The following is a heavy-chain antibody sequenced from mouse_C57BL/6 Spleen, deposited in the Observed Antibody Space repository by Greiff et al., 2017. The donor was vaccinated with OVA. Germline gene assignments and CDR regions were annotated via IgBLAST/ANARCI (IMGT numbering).Heavy chain of an antibody. J-gene: IGHJ2*01. CDR2: IYPSDSET. Sequence: VQLQQPGAELVRPGSSVKLSCKASGYTFTSYWMDWVKQRPGQGLEWIGNIYPSDSETHYNQKFKDKATLTVDKSSSTAYMQLSSLTSEDSAVYYCARSRWDGRFDYWGQGTTLTVSS. CDR3: ARSRWDGRFDY. V-gene: IGHV1-61*01. D-gene: IGHD4-1*01. CDR1: GYTFTSYW.